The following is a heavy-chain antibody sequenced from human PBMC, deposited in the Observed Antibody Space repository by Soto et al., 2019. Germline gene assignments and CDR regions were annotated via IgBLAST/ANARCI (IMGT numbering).Heavy chain of an antibody. Sequence: GGSLRLSCAASGFTFSSYSMNWVRQAPGKGLEWVSSISSSSYIYYADSVKGRFTISRDNAKNSLYLQMNSLRAEDTAVYYCARAPIITMVRGVIPDVPPTYYGLDVWGQGTTVTVPS. CDR2: ISSSSYI. CDR3: ARAPIITMVRGVIPDVPPTYYGLDV. CDR1: GFTFSSYS. D-gene: IGHD3-10*01. J-gene: IGHJ6*02. V-gene: IGHV3-21*01.